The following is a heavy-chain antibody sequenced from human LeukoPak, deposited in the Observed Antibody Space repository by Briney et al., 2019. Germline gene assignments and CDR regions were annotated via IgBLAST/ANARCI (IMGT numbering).Heavy chain of an antibody. CDR2: ISGSGGST. V-gene: IGHV3-23*01. J-gene: IGHJ6*04. Sequence: PGGSLRLSCAASGFTFSSYGMSWVRQAPGKGLEWVSAISGSGGSTYYADSVKGRFTISRDNSKNTLHLQMNSLRAEDTAVYYCAKGSVLLWFGDVWGKGTTVTISS. CDR3: AKGSVLLWFGDV. CDR1: GFTFSSYG. D-gene: IGHD3-10*01.